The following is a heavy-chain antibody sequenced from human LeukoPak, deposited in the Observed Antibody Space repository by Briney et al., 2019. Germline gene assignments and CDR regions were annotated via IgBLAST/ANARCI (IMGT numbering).Heavy chain of an antibody. J-gene: IGHJ4*02. CDR3: ARVASSILGYASFDF. CDR2: MHHGGST. V-gene: IGHV4-38-2*01. Sequence: SETLSLTCGVSGDSIRNANYWGWIRQPTGQGLEWIAGMHHGGSTFYNPSLQSRVTISMYTSKNQFSLNLNYVTAADTAVYYCARVASSILGYASFDFWGQGTLVTVSS. CDR1: GDSIRNANY. D-gene: IGHD2-2*01.